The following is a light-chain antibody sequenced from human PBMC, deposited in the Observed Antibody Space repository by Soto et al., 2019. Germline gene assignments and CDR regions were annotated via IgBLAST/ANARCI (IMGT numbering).Light chain of an antibody. CDR1: QTVSSSF. J-gene: IGKJ2*01. CDR2: GSS. V-gene: IGKV3-20*01. Sequence: ENVLTQSPDTLYLSPGERATLSCRASQTVSSSFLAWYQQKPGQSPRLLIYGSSSRASGIPDRFSGSESGTDFTLTISRLEPEDVAVYYCQQYSSSPYNFGHGTQREIK. CDR3: QQYSSSPYN.